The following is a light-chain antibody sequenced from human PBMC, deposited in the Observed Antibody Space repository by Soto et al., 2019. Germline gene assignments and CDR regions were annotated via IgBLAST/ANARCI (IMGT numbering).Light chain of an antibody. Sequence: DIQLTQYPSFLSASVGDRVTITCRASQGIRSYLAWYQQKPGKAPKLLIYDASTLQSGVPSRFSGSGSGTEFTLTISSLQPEDFASYYCQQVNSYLPLTFGQVTRLEIK. CDR3: QQVNSYLPLT. J-gene: IGKJ5*01. CDR2: DAS. V-gene: IGKV1-9*01. CDR1: QGIRSY.